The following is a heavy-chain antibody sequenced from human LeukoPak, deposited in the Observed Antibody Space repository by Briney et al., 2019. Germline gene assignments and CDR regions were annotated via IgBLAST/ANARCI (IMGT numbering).Heavy chain of an antibody. D-gene: IGHD6-19*01. CDR2: AYYTGEI. CDR1: GGSVSSTGGY. J-gene: IGHJ6*01. Sequence: SETLSLTCTVSGGSVSSTGGYCGWIRQSPGKGLEWIGSAYYTGEIYSTPSLKSRLTISVDTSKNQFALTLTSVTAADTAVYYCGRHVSNGWDYHYGLDVWGQGTTVTVSS. V-gene: IGHV4-39*01. CDR3: GRHVSNGWDYHYGLDV.